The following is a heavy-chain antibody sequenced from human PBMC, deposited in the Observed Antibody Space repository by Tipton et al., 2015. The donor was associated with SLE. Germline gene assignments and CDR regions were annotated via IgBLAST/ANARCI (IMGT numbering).Heavy chain of an antibody. D-gene: IGHD6-19*01. Sequence: TLSLTCIVSGGSISSGAYLWSWIRQHPGKGLEWIGYIYYSGRTYYNPSLKSRISISVDTSKNQFSLKLSSVTAADTAVYYCARDGYSSGWDGDFDYWGQGILVTVSS. CDR2: IYYSGRT. CDR3: ARDGYSSGWDGDFDY. J-gene: IGHJ4*02. CDR1: GGSISSGAYL. V-gene: IGHV4-31*03.